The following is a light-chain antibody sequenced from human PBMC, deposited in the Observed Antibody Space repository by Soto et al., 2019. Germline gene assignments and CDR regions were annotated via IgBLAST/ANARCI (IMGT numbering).Light chain of an antibody. V-gene: IGLV2-8*01. CDR1: SSDVGGYNY. J-gene: IGLJ1*01. CDR2: EVS. Sequence: QSALTQPPSASGSPGQSVTISCTGTSSDVGGYNYVSWYQQHPGKAPKLMIYEVSKRPSGVPDRFSGSKSGNTASLTVSGLXAXXXADYYCSSYAGSNYVFGTGTKLTVL. CDR3: SSYAGSNYV.